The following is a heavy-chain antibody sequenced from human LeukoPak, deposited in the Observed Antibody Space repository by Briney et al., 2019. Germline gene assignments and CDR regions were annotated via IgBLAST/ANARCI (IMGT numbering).Heavy chain of an antibody. CDR1: GDSMSTYY. CDR3: ARSSIAVPSSASLRYFYYTMDV. D-gene: IGHD6-19*01. Sequence: SETLSLTCTVSGDSMSTYYWSWIRQPAGKGLEWVGRIYTTGNTNYNPSLKSRVTMSLDTSKNQFSLRLSSVTAADTAVYYCARSSIAVPSSASLRYFYYTMDVWGQGTTVAVSS. V-gene: IGHV4-4*07. CDR2: IYTTGNT. J-gene: IGHJ6*02.